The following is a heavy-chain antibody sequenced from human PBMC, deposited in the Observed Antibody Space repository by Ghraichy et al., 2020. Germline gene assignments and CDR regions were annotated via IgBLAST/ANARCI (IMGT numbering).Heavy chain of an antibody. CDR2: IKRESDGATT. CDR3: VTSGSSWDYFDY. J-gene: IGHJ4*02. V-gene: IGHV3-15*07. Sequence: GESLNISCAASGLSIRNAWMSWVRQAPGKGLEWVGRIKRESDGATTDHAAPVRGRFTISRDDSKSALYLQMNSLKIEDTGVYYCVTSGSSWDYFDYWGQGTLVTISS. D-gene: IGHD3-10*01. CDR1: GLSIRNAW.